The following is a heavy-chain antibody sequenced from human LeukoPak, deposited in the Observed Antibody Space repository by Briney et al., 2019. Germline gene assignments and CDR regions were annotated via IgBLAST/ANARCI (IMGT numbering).Heavy chain of an antibody. J-gene: IGHJ4*02. CDR2: ISPYNGNT. D-gene: IGHD5-24*01. Sequence: ASVKVSCKASGYTFTSYGISWVRQAPGQGLEWMGWISPYNGNTDYAQKLQGRVTMTTDTSTTTAYMELRSLRSDDTAVYYCAREMATIVNQFDYWGQGTLVTVSS. CDR1: GYTFTSYG. V-gene: IGHV1-18*01. CDR3: AREMATIVNQFDY.